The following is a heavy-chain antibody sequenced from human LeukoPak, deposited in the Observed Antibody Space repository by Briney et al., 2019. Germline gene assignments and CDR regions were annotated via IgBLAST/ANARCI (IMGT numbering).Heavy chain of an antibody. D-gene: IGHD3-9*01. CDR1: GFTFSSYW. CDR2: ISGDGRNI. V-gene: IGHV3-74*01. Sequence: PGGSLRLSCVASGFTFSSYWMHWVRQDPRKGLVWVSRISGDGRNINYADSVRGRFTISRDNAENTLYLQMNTLRVEDTAVYYCTRDLMDYDVSTGLHHYYMDVWGQGTTVTVSS. J-gene: IGHJ6*02. CDR3: TRDLMDYDVSTGLHHYYMDV.